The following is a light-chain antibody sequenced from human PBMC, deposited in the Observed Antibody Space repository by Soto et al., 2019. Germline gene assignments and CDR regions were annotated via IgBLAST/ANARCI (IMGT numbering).Light chain of an antibody. CDR1: QAIYNY. V-gene: IGKV1-27*01. Sequence: DIQMTHSPSSLSASVGDRVTITCRASQAIYNYLAWYQQKPGKVPTLLISAASTLQSGVPSRFSGSGSGTDFTLTISSLQPEDVATYYCQKFSAVPTFGGGTKVEI. CDR2: AAS. J-gene: IGKJ4*01. CDR3: QKFSAVPT.